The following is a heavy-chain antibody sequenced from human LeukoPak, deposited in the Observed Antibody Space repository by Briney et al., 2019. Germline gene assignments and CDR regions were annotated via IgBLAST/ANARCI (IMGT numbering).Heavy chain of an antibody. D-gene: IGHD3-3*01. J-gene: IGHJ4*02. CDR1: GFTLNSYA. CDR3: AKDHYWSIDY. V-gene: IGHV3-74*01. Sequence: GSLRLSCAASGFTLNSYAMHWVRHAPGQGLVWVSRIKGDGISTNYADSVKGRFTISRDIAKNTLYLQMNSLRAEDTGVYYCAKDHYWSIDYWGRGTLVTVSS. CDR2: IKGDGIST.